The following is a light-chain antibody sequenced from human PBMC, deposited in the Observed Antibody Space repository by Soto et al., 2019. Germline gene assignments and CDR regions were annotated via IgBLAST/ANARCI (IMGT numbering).Light chain of an antibody. Sequence: DIKLTQSPCYLSASVCDRGTITCRASQRISNYLNWYQQKPGKAPKLLIYAASSLQSGVPSRFSGSGSGTDFTLTISSLQPEDFATYYCQQSNSTPLTFGPGTKVDIK. V-gene: IGKV1-39*01. CDR2: AAS. CDR3: QQSNSTPLT. CDR1: QRISNY. J-gene: IGKJ3*01.